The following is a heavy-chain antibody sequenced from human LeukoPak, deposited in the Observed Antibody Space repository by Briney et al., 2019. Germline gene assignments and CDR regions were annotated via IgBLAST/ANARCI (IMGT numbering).Heavy chain of an antibody. V-gene: IGHV4-39*07. Sequence: SETLSLTCTVSGGSISSGSYYWGWIRQPPGKGLEWIGSIYYSGSTYYNPSLKSRVTISVDKSKNHFSLELTSVTAADTAVYYCTCHSGWSGPSEWGQGTLVIVSS. J-gene: IGHJ4*02. CDR2: IYYSGST. D-gene: IGHD6-19*01. CDR1: GGSISSGSYY. CDR3: TCHSGWSGPSE.